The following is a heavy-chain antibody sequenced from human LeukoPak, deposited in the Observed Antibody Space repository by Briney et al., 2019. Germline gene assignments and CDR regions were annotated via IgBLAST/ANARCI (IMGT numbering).Heavy chain of an antibody. CDR3: TTGLRAADTN. J-gene: IGHJ4*02. D-gene: IGHD6-13*01. Sequence: ASVKVSCKASGGTFSSYAISWVRQAPGQGLEWMGGIIPIFGTANYAQKFQGRVTITADESTSTAYMELSSLRSEDTAVYYCTTGLRAADTNWGLGTLVTVSS. CDR2: IIPIFGTA. V-gene: IGHV1-69*01. CDR1: GGTFSSYA.